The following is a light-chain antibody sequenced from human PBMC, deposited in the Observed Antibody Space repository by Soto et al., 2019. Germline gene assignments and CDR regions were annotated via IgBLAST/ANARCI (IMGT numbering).Light chain of an antibody. CDR1: SSNIGSTA. CDR3: ATWDYDLNGVV. J-gene: IGLJ2*01. Sequence: QSVLTQPPSASGTPGQSISISCSGGSSNIGSTAVDWYQQFPGTAPKLLIYSNNERPSGVPARFSGFKSGTSASLAISGLQADDEAEYFCATWDYDLNGVVFGGGTKLTVL. V-gene: IGLV1-44*01. CDR2: SNN.